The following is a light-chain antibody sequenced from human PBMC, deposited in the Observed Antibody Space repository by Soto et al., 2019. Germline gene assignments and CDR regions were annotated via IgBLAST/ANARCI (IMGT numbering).Light chain of an antibody. Sequence: QSVLTQPASVSGSPGQSITISCSGTSSDVGSSNLVSWYQQHPGKAPKLIIFEGDRRPSGVSGRFSGSKSGNTASLTISGLQAEDEADYYCCSSARSTTFYVFGTGTKVTVL. J-gene: IGLJ1*01. CDR3: CSSARSTTFYV. V-gene: IGLV2-23*01. CDR1: SSDVGSSNL. CDR2: EGD.